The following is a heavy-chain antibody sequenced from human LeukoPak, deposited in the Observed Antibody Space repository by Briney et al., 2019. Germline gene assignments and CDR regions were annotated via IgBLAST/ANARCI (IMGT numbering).Heavy chain of an antibody. CDR2: IIPIFGTA. D-gene: IGHD7-27*01. Sequence: GASVKVSCKASGGTLSSYAISWVRQAPGQGLEWMGGIIPIFGTANYAQKFQGRVTITADESTSTAYMELSSLRSEDTAVYYCARGANRGFWYFDYWGQGTLVTVSS. J-gene: IGHJ4*02. CDR1: GGTLSSYA. CDR3: ARGANRGFWYFDY. V-gene: IGHV1-69*01.